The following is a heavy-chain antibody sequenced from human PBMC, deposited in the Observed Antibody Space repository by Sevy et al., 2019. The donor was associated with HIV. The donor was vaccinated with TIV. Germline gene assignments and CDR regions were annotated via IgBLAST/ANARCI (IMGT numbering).Heavy chain of an antibody. CDR1: GFSFSNVW. V-gene: IGHV3-15*07. J-gene: IGHJ3*02. Sequence: GGSLRLSCVASGFSFSNVWMNWVRQAPGKGLEWVGRIKSKTDGGTTDYAAPVKGRFTISRDESKNRLFLKMNSLKAEDTAVYYCTTAPSYYYDGSGSERNAFDIWGQGTMVTVSS. CDR2: IKSKTDGGTT. CDR3: TTAPSYYYDGSGSERNAFDI. D-gene: IGHD3-22*01.